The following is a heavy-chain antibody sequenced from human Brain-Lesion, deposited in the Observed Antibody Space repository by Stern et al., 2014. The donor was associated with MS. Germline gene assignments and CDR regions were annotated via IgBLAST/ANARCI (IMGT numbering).Heavy chain of an antibody. V-gene: IGHV1-69*06. CDR3: AKDGPALVTNWFDP. CDR2: IIPIFGSP. J-gene: IGHJ5*02. CDR1: GGTFGTYP. Sequence: VQLVESGPEVKKPGSSVQVSCKASGGTFGTYPITWLRQPPGQGLEGKGRIIPIFGSPNYAQKFQGRVTITADRSTTTVYMKLSSLKSDDAAVYYCAKDGPALVTNWFDPWGRGTLVTVSS. D-gene: IGHD5-18*01.